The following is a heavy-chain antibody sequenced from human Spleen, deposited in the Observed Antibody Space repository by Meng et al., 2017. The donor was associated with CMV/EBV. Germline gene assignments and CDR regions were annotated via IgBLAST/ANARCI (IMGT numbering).Heavy chain of an antibody. Sequence: GGSLRLSCAASGFTFSSYSMNWVRQAPGKGLEWVSSNSSSSSYIYYADSVKGRFTISRDNAKNSLYLQMNSLRAEDTAVYYCARVSQRMGVADYWGQGTLVTVSS. CDR1: GFTFSSYS. D-gene: IGHD3-3*01. CDR3: ARVSQRMGVADY. CDR2: NSSSSSYI. V-gene: IGHV3-21*01. J-gene: IGHJ4*02.